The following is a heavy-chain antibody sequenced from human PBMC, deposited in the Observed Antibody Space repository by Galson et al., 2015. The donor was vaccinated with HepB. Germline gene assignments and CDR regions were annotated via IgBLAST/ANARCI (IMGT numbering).Heavy chain of an antibody. D-gene: IGHD3-10*01. CDR2: IIGNGGST. CDR3: AKGRIWYGEPFDP. Sequence: SLRLSCAASGFTFSSFAMSWVRQAPGKGLEWVSAIIGNGGSTYYADSVKGRFTISRDNSKNTLYLQMNSLRAEDTAVYYCAKGRIWYGEPFDPWGQGTLVTVPS. V-gene: IGHV3-23*01. J-gene: IGHJ5*02. CDR1: GFTFSSFA.